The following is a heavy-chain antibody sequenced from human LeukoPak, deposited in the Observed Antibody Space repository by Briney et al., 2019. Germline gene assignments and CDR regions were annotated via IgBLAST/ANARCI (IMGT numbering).Heavy chain of an antibody. D-gene: IGHD4/OR15-4a*01. CDR3: ARRAGAYSHPYDY. CDR1: GFSFSSTW. J-gene: IGHJ4*02. CDR2: INSDGSST. Sequence: GGSLRLSCAASGFSFSSTWMHWVRQVPGKGLVWVSRINSDGSSTIYADSVRGRFTISRDNTKNTLYLQMNSLRAEDTAVYYCARRAGAYSHPYDYWGQGTLVTVSS. V-gene: IGHV3-74*01.